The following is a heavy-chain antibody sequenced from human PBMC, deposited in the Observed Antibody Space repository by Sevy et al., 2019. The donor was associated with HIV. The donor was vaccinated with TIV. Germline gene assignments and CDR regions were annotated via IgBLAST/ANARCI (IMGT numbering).Heavy chain of an antibody. J-gene: IGHJ4*02. CDR1: GFTVSSNY. Sequence: GGSLRLSCAASGFTVSSNYMSWVRQAPGKGLEWVSVIYSGGSTYYADSVKGRFTISRDNSKNTLYLQMNSLRAEDTVVYYCARATYGMVRGARFDYWGQGTLVTVSS. D-gene: IGHD3-10*01. CDR2: IYSGGST. CDR3: ARATYGMVRGARFDY. V-gene: IGHV3-53*01.